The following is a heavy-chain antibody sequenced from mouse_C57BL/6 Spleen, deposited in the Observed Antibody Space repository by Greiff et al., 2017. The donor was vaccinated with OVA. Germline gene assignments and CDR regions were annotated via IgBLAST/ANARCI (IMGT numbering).Heavy chain of an antibody. CDR1: GYSFTDYN. V-gene: IGHV1-39*01. Sequence: VQLKESGPELVKPGASVKISCKASGYSFTDYNMNWVKPSNGKSLEWIGVINPNYGTTSYNHKFKGKATLTVDQSSSTAYMQLNSLTSEDSAVYYCARCPLTGTLYAMDYWGQGTSVTVSS. J-gene: IGHJ4*01. D-gene: IGHD4-1*01. CDR3: ARCPLTGTLYAMDY. CDR2: INPNYGTT.